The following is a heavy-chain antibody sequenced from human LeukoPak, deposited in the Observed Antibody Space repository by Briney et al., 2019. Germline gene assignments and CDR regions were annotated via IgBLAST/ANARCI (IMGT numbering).Heavy chain of an antibody. Sequence: SDTLSLTCSVSGGSMNNYYWNWIRQSPKKGLEWIGFVFSRGTTNFNSSFRSRLTMSIDTSTNQFSLTLTSMTAADTAVYFCARSWAAKWELPGQFDSWGQGRLVTVSS. V-gene: IGHV4-4*07. CDR2: VFSRGTT. CDR3: ARSWAAKWELPGQFDS. D-gene: IGHD1-26*01. CDR1: GGSMNNYY. J-gene: IGHJ5*01.